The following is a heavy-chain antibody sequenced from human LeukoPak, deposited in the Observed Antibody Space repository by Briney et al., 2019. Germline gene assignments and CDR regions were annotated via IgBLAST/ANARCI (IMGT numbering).Heavy chain of an antibody. J-gene: IGHJ6*03. Sequence: GGSLRLSCAASGFTFSDYYMSWIRQAPGKGLEWVSYISSSGSTIYYADSVKGRFTISRDNAKNSLYLQMNSLRAEDTAVYYCARNPYCGGDCYGVYYYYYMDVWGKGTTVTVSS. CDR3: ARNPYCGGDCYGVYYYYYMDV. CDR2: ISSSGSTI. CDR1: GFTFSDYY. V-gene: IGHV3-11*04. D-gene: IGHD2-21*02.